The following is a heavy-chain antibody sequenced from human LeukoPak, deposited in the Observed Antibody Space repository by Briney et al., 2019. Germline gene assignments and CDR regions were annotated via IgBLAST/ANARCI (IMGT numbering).Heavy chain of an antibody. J-gene: IGHJ4*02. Sequence: AETLSLTCTVSGGSIRSSSDYGGWVRRPPAKGVGGIVSIYYSGSTYYNPSLKSRVTISVDTSKTQFSLKLSSVAAAATAVYYCARHSRGGFGELFFDYWGQGTLVTVSS. CDR3: ARHSRGGFGELFFDY. V-gene: IGHV4-39*01. CDR1: GGSIRSSSDY. D-gene: IGHD3-10*01. CDR2: IYYSGST.